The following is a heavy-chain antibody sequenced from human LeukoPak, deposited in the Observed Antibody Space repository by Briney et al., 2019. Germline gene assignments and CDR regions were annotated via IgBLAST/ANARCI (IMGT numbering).Heavy chain of an antibody. D-gene: IGHD5-18*01. Sequence: ASVKVSCKASGYTFTSFGISWVRQAPGHGVEWMGWSSAYNGNTNYAQKFQGRVTMTTDTSTSTAYMEVRSLRSDDTAVYYCTRDLGVDTTMIFFDYWGQGSLVTVSS. CDR2: SSAYNGNT. CDR3: TRDLGVDTTMIFFDY. V-gene: IGHV1-18*01. CDR1: GYTFTSFG. J-gene: IGHJ4*02.